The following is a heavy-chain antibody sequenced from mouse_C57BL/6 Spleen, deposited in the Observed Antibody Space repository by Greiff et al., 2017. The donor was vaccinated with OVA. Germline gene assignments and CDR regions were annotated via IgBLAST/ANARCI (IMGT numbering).Heavy chain of an antibody. D-gene: IGHD4-1*01. Sequence: EVQLKESGGDLVKPGGSLKLSCAASGFTFSSYGISWVRQTPDKRLEWVATISSGGSYTYYPDSVKGRFTISRDNAKNTLYLQMSSLKSEDTAMYYCAREANWDFDYWGQGTTLTVSS. V-gene: IGHV5-6*01. J-gene: IGHJ2*01. CDR2: ISSGGSYT. CDR3: AREANWDFDY. CDR1: GFTFSSYG.